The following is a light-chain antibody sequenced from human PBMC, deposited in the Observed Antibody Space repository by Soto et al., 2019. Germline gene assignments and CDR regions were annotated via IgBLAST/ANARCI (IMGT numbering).Light chain of an antibody. CDR1: HSVSSSY. V-gene: IGKV3-20*01. CDR2: GAS. Sequence: IVLTQSPSTLALSPGERATLSCRASHSVSSSYLAWYQQKPGQAPRLLIYGASSRATGIPDRFSGSGSGTDFTLTINRLEPEDFAVYYCHQYDDGPYTFGQGTKVDI. CDR3: HQYDDGPYT. J-gene: IGKJ2*01.